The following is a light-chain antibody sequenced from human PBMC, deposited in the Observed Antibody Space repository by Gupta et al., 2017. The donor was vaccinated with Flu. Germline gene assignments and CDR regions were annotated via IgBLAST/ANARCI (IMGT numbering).Light chain of an antibody. Sequence: IVLTQSPATLSVSPGEGATLSCRASQSVGTYLAWYQQKPGQAPRLIIYDASKRATGIPDRFSGSGYEKDFTLTSSRREHEDSAVYYWQQRSNPITFGQGTQLEMK. CDR2: DAS. CDR3: QQRSNPIT. J-gene: IGKJ5*01. V-gene: IGKV3-11*01. CDR1: QSVGTY.